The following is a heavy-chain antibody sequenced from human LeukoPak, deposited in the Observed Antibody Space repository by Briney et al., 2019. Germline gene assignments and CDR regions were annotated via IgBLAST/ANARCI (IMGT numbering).Heavy chain of an antibody. D-gene: IGHD6-19*01. CDR2: ISSSSSYI. CDR1: GFTFSSYS. CDR3: ARDSVPEGIAVAGLDY. V-gene: IGHV3-21*01. J-gene: IGHJ4*02. Sequence: GGSLRLSCAASGFTFSSYSMNWVRQAPGKGLEWVSSISSSSSYIYYADSVKGRFTISRDNSKNTLYLQMNSLRAEDTAVYYCARDSVPEGIAVAGLDYWGQGTLVTVSS.